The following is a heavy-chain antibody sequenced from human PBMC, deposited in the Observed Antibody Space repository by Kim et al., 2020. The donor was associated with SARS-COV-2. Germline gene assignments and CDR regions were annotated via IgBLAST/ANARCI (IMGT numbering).Heavy chain of an antibody. CDR3: ARGGDLWVGESTERYSYSMDV. Sequence: ASVKVSCKASGYSYSRFAINWVRQAPGQGLEWMGWINTNTERPTYAQAFTGQFVFSLDTSVSTAYLQIRSPKAQDTAVYYCARGGDLWVGESTERYSYSMDVWGQGTAVTVSS. V-gene: IGHV7-4-1*02. CDR1: GYSYSRFA. J-gene: IGHJ6*02. CDR2: INTNTERP. D-gene: IGHD3-10*01.